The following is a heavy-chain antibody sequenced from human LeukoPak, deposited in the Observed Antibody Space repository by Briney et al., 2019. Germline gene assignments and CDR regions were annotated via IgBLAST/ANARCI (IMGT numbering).Heavy chain of an antibody. V-gene: IGHV4-4*07. Sequence: PSETLSLTCTVSGGSISSYYWSWIRQPAGKGLEWIGRIYTSGSTNYNPSLKSRVTMSVDTSKNQFSLKLSSVTAADTAVYYCARGTTPHYYYYMDVWGKGTTVTVSS. CDR3: ARGTTPHYYYYMDV. CDR1: GGSISSYY. J-gene: IGHJ6*03. D-gene: IGHD1-1*01. CDR2: IYTSGST.